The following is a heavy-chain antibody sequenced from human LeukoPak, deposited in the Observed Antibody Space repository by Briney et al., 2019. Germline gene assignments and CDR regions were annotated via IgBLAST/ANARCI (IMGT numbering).Heavy chain of an antibody. Sequence: ASVKVSCKASGYTFTSYGISWVRQAPGQGLEWMGWISGYNGNTNYAQKFQGRVTMTRDTSISTAYMELSRLRSDDTAVYYCARDLRGDGYNADYWGQGTLVTVSS. CDR3: ARDLRGDGYNADY. CDR1: GYTFTSYG. V-gene: IGHV1-18*01. D-gene: IGHD5-24*01. CDR2: ISGYNGNT. J-gene: IGHJ4*02.